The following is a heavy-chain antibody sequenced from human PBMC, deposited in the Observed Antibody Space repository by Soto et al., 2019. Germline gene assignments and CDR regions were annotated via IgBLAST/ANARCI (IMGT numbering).Heavy chain of an antibody. D-gene: IGHD3-22*01. J-gene: IGHJ3*02. V-gene: IGHV4-59*08. CDR3: ARQRLYDSSGYYSDAFDI. CDR2: IYYSGST. Sequence: SETLSLTCPVSGGSISSYYWSWIRQPPGKGLEWIGYIYYSGSTNYNPSLKSRVTISVDTSKNQFSLKLSSVTAADTAVYYCARQRLYDSSGYYSDAFDIWGQGTMVTVS. CDR1: GGSISSYY.